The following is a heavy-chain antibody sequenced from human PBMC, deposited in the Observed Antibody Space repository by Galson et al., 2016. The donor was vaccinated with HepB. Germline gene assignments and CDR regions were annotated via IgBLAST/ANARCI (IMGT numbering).Heavy chain of an antibody. CDR2: IIPIRETT. J-gene: IGHJ4*02. CDR3: ARVAYGQDYSDH. CDR1: GYTFTDYY. V-gene: IGHV1-69*08. Sequence: SVKVSCKASGYTFTDYYIHWVRQAPGQGLEWMGRIIPIRETTNYSQKFLGRVTISADKSTNTAYLELSSLTSEDTGVYYCARVAYGQDYSDHWGQGTHVTVSS. D-gene: IGHD2-21*01.